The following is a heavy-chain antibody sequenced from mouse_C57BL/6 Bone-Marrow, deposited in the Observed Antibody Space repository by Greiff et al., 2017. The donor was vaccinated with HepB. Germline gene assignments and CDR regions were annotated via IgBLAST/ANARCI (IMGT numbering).Heavy chain of an antibody. CDR1: GYAFTNYL. V-gene: IGHV1-54*01. CDR2: INPGSGGT. Sequence: QVQLQQSGAELVRPGTSVKVSCKASGYAFTNYLIAWVKQRPGQGLEWIGVINPGSGGTNYNEKFKGKATLTADKSSSTAYMQLSSLKSEDSAVYFCARTVVAGGYYFDYWGQGTTLTVSS. J-gene: IGHJ2*01. CDR3: ARTVVAGGYYFDY. D-gene: IGHD1-1*01.